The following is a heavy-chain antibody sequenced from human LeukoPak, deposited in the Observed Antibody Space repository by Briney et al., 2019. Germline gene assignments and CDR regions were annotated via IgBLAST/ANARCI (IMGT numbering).Heavy chain of an antibody. CDR3: ARVPVTARGY. CDR2: MKPDGSDK. D-gene: IGHD6-6*01. Sequence: GGSLRLSCAVSGFTFSNYWVSWVRQAPGKGLEWVANMKPDGSDKYYVDSVKGRFTISRDNAKNSLFLQMDSLRAEDTAVYYCARVPVTARGYWGQGTLVTVSS. V-gene: IGHV3-7*01. CDR1: GFTFSNYW. J-gene: IGHJ4*02.